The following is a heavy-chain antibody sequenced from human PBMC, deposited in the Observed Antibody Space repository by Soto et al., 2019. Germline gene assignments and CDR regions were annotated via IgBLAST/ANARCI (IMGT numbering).Heavy chain of an antibody. CDR3: VREASSGYRGWWDP. V-gene: IGHV1-18*01. D-gene: IGHD5-18*01. CDR2: ISPYNGDT. J-gene: IGHJ5*02. CDR1: GYTFTSYG. Sequence: QVQLVQSGTEVKKPGASVMVSCKTSGYTFTSYGISWVRQAPGQGLEWMGLISPYNGDTIYARKFQGRVIVTADTATSTVYMELRSLRSDDTAVYYCVREASSGYRGWWDPWGQGTLVTVSS.